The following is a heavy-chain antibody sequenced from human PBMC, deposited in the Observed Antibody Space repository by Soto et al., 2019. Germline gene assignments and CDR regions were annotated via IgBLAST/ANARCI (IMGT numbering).Heavy chain of an antibody. CDR2: IYYSGST. J-gene: IGHJ4*02. CDR3: ARGEEEGDPKY. CDR1: GGSISSYY. V-gene: IGHV4-59*01. Sequence: QVQLQESGPGLVKPSETLSLTCTVSGGSISSYYWSWIRQPPGKGLEWIGYIYYSGSTNYNPSLKSRVTTSVDTSKNQFSLKLSSVTAADTAVYYCARGEEEGDPKYWGQGTLVTVSS.